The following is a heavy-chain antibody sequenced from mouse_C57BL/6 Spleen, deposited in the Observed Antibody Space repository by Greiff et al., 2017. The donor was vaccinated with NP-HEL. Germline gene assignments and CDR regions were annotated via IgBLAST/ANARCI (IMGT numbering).Heavy chain of an antibody. Sequence: EVQLQQSGPELVKPGASVKISCKASGYTFTDYYMNWVKQSHGQSLEWIGDINPNSGGTSYNQKFKGKATLTVDKSSSTAYMELRSLTSEDSAVYYCEREGSYEDWFAYWGQGTLVTVSA. CDR2: INPNSGGT. CDR1: GYTFTDYY. V-gene: IGHV1-26*01. D-gene: IGHD1-1*02. J-gene: IGHJ3*01. CDR3: EREGSYEDWFAY.